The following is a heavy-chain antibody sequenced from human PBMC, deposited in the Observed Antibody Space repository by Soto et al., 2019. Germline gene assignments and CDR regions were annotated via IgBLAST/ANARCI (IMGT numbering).Heavy chain of an antibody. V-gene: IGHV3-30*03. Sequence: PGGSLRLSCAASGFTFSSYGMHWVRRAPGKGLEWVAVISYDGSNKYYADSVKGRFTISIDNSKNTLYLQMNSLRAEDTAVYYCAIPDYGGNIDAFDIWGQGTMVTVSS. CDR1: GFTFSSYG. D-gene: IGHD4-17*01. CDR3: AIPDYGGNIDAFDI. CDR2: ISYDGSNK. J-gene: IGHJ3*02.